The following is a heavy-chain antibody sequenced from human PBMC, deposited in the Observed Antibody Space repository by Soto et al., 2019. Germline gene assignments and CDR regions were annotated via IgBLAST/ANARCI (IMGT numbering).Heavy chain of an antibody. CDR2: ICHRGST. CDR1: GYSIRSGYY. J-gene: IGHJ3*02. CDR3: AKDTYYYDSSGYYYEVFDI. V-gene: IGHV4-38-2*02. Sequence: PSETLAPTCAVSGYSIRSGYYWRWIRQPLGNGLEWLGRICHRGSTYYNPSLKSRVTISVDTSKKQFSLRLSSVTAADTAVYYCAKDTYYYDSSGYYYEVFDIWGQGRMAAVSS. D-gene: IGHD3-22*01.